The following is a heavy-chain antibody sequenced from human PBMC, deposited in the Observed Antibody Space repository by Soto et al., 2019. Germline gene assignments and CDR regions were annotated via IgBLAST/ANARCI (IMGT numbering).Heavy chain of an antibody. CDR2: ISSSGSSI. Sequence: GGSLRLSCAASGFTFRSYEINWVRQAPWKGLEWVSYISSSGSSIYYADSVEGRFTISRDNAKNSLFLQMNSLRAEDTAVYYCASSSTSGWSPIYHYGMDVWGQGTTVAVSS. CDR1: GFTFRSYE. V-gene: IGHV3-48*03. D-gene: IGHD6-19*01. CDR3: ASSSTSGWSPIYHYGMDV. J-gene: IGHJ6*01.